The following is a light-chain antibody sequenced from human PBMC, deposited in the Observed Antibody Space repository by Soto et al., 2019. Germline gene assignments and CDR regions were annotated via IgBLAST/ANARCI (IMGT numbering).Light chain of an antibody. Sequence: EFVLTQSPGTLSLSPGERATLSCRASQSVTSTYLGWYQQKPGQAPRLLICGASSRATGIPDRFSGSGSGTDFTLTISRLEPEDFAVYYCQQYGSSPGTFGQGTKVDIK. V-gene: IGKV3-20*01. CDR3: QQYGSSPGT. J-gene: IGKJ1*01. CDR1: QSVTSTY. CDR2: GAS.